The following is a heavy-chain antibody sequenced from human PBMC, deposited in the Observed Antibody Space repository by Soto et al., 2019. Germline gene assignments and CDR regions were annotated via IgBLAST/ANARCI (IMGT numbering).Heavy chain of an antibody. V-gene: IGHV7-4-1*02. CDR2: INTNTGNP. Sequence: ASVKVSCKASGYTFTSYAMNWVRQAPGQGLEWMGWINTNTGNPTYAQGFTGRFVFSLDTSVSTAYLQISSLKAEDTAVYYCARSITGTTVAVTLQDAFDIWGQGTMVTVSS. J-gene: IGHJ3*02. CDR1: GYTFTSYA. CDR3: ARSITGTTVAVTLQDAFDI. D-gene: IGHD1-7*01.